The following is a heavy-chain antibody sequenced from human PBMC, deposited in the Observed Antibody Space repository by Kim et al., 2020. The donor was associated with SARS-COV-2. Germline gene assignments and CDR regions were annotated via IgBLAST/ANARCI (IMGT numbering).Heavy chain of an antibody. CDR2: ISSSSTYI. Sequence: GGSLRLSCAASGFIFSSYTMNWVRQAPGKGLEWVSSISSSSTYIYYADSVKGRFIISRDNAKNSLYLQMNSLRAEDTAVYYCAREDYFDYWGRGTLVTVSS. V-gene: IGHV3-21*01. J-gene: IGHJ4*02. CDR1: GFIFSSYT. CDR3: AREDYFDY.